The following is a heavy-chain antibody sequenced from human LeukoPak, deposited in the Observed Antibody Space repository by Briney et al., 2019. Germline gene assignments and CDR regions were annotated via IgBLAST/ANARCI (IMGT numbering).Heavy chain of an antibody. CDR3: ARDYYGSGTMDV. V-gene: IGHV3-11*01. CDR2: ISSGSTI. D-gene: IGHD3-10*01. Sequence: GGSLRLSCAASGFTFSDYYMSWIPQAPGKGLEWVSHISSGSTIYYADSVKGRFTISRDNTKNSLYLQMNSLRAEDTAVYYCARDYYGSGTMDVWGQGTTVAVSS. CDR1: GFTFSDYY. J-gene: IGHJ6*02.